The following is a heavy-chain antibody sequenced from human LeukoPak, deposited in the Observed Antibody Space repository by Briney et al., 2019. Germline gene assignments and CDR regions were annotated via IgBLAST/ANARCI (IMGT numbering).Heavy chain of an antibody. CDR3: ARHPGKVTNDWYFDL. D-gene: IGHD4-23*01. CDR1: GYTFTGYY. J-gene: IGHJ2*01. Sequence: ASVKVSCKASGYTFTGYYMHWVRQAPGQGLEWMGWINPNSGGTNYAQKFQGRVTMTMDTSITTAYMELSRLSSDDTAVYYCARHPGKVTNDWYFDLWGRGTLVTVSS. V-gene: IGHV1-2*02. CDR2: INPNSGGT.